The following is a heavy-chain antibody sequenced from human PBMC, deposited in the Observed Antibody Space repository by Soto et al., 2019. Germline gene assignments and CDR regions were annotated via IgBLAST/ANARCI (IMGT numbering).Heavy chain of an antibody. D-gene: IGHD7-27*01. CDR2: IYWDDDK. CDR1: GFSLSTSGVG. V-gene: IGHV2-5*02. J-gene: IGHJ5*02. Sequence: QITLKETCPTLVKPTQTLTLTCTFSGFSLSTSGVGVGWIRQPPGKALEWLALIYWDDDKRYSPSLKSRLTITKDTSKNQVVLTMTNMDPVDTATYYCAHTTDETGDYNWFDPWGQGTLVTVSS. CDR3: AHTTDETGDYNWFDP.